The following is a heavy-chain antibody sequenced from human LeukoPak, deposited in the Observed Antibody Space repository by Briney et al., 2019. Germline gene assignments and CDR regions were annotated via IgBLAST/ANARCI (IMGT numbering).Heavy chain of an antibody. D-gene: IGHD2-2*02. CDR3: AKARGICSSTSCYKGVFDY. J-gene: IGHJ4*02. CDR1: GFTFSSYA. V-gene: IGHV3-23*01. Sequence: GGSLRLSCAASGFTFSSYAMSWVRQAPGKGLEWVSAISGGGGSTYYADSVKGRFTISRDNSKNTLYLQMNSLRAGDTAVYYCAKARGICSSTSCYKGVFDYWGQGTLVTVSS. CDR2: ISGGGGST.